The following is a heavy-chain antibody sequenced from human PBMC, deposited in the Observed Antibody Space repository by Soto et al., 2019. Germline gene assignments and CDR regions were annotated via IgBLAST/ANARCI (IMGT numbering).Heavy chain of an antibody. J-gene: IGHJ6*02. CDR3: ARELYYDILTGYYSYYYYGMDV. V-gene: IGHV3-33*08. CDR1: GFAFRTYA. Sequence: GGSLRLSCAASGFAFRTYAMAWVRQAPGKGLEWVAVIWYDGSNKYYADSVKGRFTISRDNSKNTLYLQMNSLRAEDTAVYYCARELYYDILTGYYSYYYYGMDVWGQGTTVTASS. CDR2: IWYDGSNK. D-gene: IGHD3-9*01.